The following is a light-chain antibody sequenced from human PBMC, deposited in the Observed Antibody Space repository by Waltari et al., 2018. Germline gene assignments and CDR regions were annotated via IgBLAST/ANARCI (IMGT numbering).Light chain of an antibody. CDR1: SLDVGGYDF. CDR3: TSYTSRHTLV. Sequence: QSALTQPASVSGSPGQSITISCTGSSLDVGGYDFVSWYPQHPGKAPKVVIFDVNTRPSGVSVRVSGSKSGNTASLTISGLQAEDEGDYYCTSYTSRHTLVFGGGTKVTVL. V-gene: IGLV2-14*01. J-gene: IGLJ1*01. CDR2: DVN.